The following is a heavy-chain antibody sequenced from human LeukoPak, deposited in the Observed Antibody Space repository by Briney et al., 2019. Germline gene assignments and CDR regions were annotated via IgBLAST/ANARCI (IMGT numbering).Heavy chain of an antibody. CDR2: IYSGGST. V-gene: IGHV3-66*01. J-gene: IGHJ4*02. D-gene: IGHD6-6*01. CDR3: ARKESSIAAQGDY. Sequence: ETLSLTCAVYGGSFSGYYWSWVRQAPGKGLEWVSVIYSGGSTYYADSVTGRFTISRDNSKNTLYLQMNSLRAEDTAVYYCARKESSIAAQGDYWGQGTLVTVSS. CDR1: GGSFSGYY.